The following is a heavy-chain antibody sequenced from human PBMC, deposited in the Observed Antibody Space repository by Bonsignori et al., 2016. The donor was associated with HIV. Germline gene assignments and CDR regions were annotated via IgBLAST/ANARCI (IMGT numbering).Heavy chain of an antibody. J-gene: IGHJ4*02. CDR1: DSPSVVLS. V-gene: IGHV3-64D*08. D-gene: IGHD3-3*01. CDR3: VKSQVFEFWSGPYDY. CDR2: ISLMGVPT. Sequence: EVQLMESGGDLVQPGGPRDSPVQPLDSPSVVLSMHWVRQAPGKGLEYVSGISLMGVPTYYIDSVKGRFTISRDNSESTLFLQMNSLSAEDTAMYYCVKSQVFEFWSGPYDYWGPGTWSPS.